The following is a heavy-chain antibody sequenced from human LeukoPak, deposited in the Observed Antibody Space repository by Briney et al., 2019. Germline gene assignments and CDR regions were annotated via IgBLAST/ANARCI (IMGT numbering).Heavy chain of an antibody. CDR2: INHSGST. V-gene: IGHV4-34*01. Sequence: SETLSLTCAVYGGSFSGYYWSWIRQPPGKGLEWIGEINHSGSTNYNPPLKSRVTISVDTSKNQFSLKLSSVTAADTAVYYCASRSRIAALNYWGQGTLVTVSS. J-gene: IGHJ4*02. D-gene: IGHD6-6*01. CDR1: GGSFSGYY. CDR3: ASRSRIAALNY.